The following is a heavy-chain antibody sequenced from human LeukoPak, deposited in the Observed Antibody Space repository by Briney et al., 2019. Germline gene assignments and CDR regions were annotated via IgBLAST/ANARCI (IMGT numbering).Heavy chain of an antibody. CDR3: ARLYCSSTSCPAKYYYYYYYMDV. Sequence: SGTLSLTCAVYGGSFSGYYWSWIRQPPGKGLEWIGEINHSGSTNYNPSLKSRVTISVDTSKNQFSLKLSSVTAADTAVYYCARLYCSSTSCPAKYYYYYYYMDVWGKGTTVTISS. V-gene: IGHV4-34*01. J-gene: IGHJ6*03. CDR1: GGSFSGYY. CDR2: INHSGST. D-gene: IGHD2-2*01.